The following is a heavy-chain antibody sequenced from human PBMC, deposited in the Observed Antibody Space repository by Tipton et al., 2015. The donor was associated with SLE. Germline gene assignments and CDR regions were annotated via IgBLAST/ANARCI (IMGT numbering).Heavy chain of an antibody. CDR1: GGSINSGHYY. V-gene: IGHV4-61*01. Sequence: TLSLTCTVSGGSINSGHYYWSWIRQPPGKGLEWIGYIYYSGSTNYNPSLKSRVTISVDTSKNQFSLKLSSVTAADTAVYYCAREGRYPYYYYYMDVWGKGTTVTVSS. J-gene: IGHJ6*03. CDR2: IYYSGST. D-gene: IGHD2-2*01. CDR3: AREGRYPYYYYYMDV.